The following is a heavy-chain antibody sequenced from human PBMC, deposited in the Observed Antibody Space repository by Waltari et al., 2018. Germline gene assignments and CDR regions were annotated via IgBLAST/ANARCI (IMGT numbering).Heavy chain of an antibody. D-gene: IGHD3-22*01. Sequence: EVQLVESGGGLVQPGGSLRLSCAASGFTFSSYSMNWVRQAPGKGLEWVSYISSSSSTIYYADSVKGRFTSARDNAKNSLYLQMNSLRAEDTAVYYCASRYYDSSGYYDDYWGQGTLVTVSS. V-gene: IGHV3-48*01. CDR2: ISSSSSTI. CDR3: ASRYYDSSGYYDDY. J-gene: IGHJ4*02. CDR1: GFTFSSYS.